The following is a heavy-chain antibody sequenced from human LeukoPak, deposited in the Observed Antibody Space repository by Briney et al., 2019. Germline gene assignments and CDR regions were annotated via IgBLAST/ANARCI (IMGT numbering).Heavy chain of an antibody. J-gene: IGHJ3*02. CDR1: GGSISSYY. Sequence: PSETLSLTCTVSGGSISSYYWSWIRQPPGKGLEWIGYIYYSGSTNYNPSLKSRVTISVDTSKNQFSLKLSSVTAADTAVYYCARLGIVGATDAFDIWGQGTMVTVSS. CDR3: ARLGIVGATDAFDI. D-gene: IGHD1-26*01. CDR2: IYYSGST. V-gene: IGHV4-59*01.